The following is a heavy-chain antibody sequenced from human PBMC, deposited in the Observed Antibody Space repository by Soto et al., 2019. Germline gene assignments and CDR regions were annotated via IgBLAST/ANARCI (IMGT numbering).Heavy chain of an antibody. Sequence: EVQLVESGGDLVQPGGSLRLSCAASGFTFSGYWMGWVRQAPGKGLEWVASIMKDGGEKKYVDSVRGRFTISGGNVQNSLFLQMDSLRVEDTAVYYCASDRDYYKADYWGQGTLVTVSS. CDR1: GFTFSGYW. J-gene: IGHJ4*01. CDR3: ASDRDYYKADY. V-gene: IGHV3-7*01. D-gene: IGHD3-22*01. CDR2: IMKDGGEK.